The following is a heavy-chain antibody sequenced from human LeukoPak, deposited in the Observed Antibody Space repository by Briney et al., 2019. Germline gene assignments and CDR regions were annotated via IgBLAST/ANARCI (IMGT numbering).Heavy chain of an antibody. CDR3: AKDWAGYSSGWYDY. V-gene: IGHV3-23*01. Sequence: GGTLRLSCAASGFTFSSYGMSWVRQAPGKGLEWVSGISGSGGSTYYADSVKGRFTISGDNSKNTLYLQMNSLRAEDTAVYYCAKDWAGYSSGWYDYWGQGTLVTVSS. J-gene: IGHJ4*02. CDR2: ISGSGGST. D-gene: IGHD6-19*01. CDR1: GFTFSSYG.